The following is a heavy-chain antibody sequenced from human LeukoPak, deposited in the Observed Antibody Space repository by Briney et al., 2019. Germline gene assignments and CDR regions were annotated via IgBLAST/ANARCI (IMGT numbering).Heavy chain of an antibody. CDR2: IYYSGST. J-gene: IGHJ6*02. D-gene: IGHD6-13*01. CDR1: GDSISSSSYY. CDR3: ARDPIAAATHRASDYYYYYGMDV. Sequence: SETLSLTCTVSGDSISSSSYYWGWIRQPPGKGLEWIGSIYYSGSTYYNPSLKSRVTISVDTSKNQFSLKLSSVTAADTAVYYCARDPIAAATHRASDYYYYYGMDVWGQGTTVTVSS. V-gene: IGHV4-39*07.